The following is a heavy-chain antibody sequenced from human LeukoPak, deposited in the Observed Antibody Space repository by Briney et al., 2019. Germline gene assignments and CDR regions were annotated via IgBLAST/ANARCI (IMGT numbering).Heavy chain of an antibody. CDR3: ARGGYGGPDY. CDR1: GGSISSYY. V-gene: IGHV4-59*01. J-gene: IGHJ4*02. D-gene: IGHD4-23*01. Sequence: SETLSLTCTVSGGSISSYYWSWIRQPPGKGLEWIGYIYYSGSTNYNPSLKSRVTISVDTSKNQFSLELSSVTAADTAVYYCARGGYGGPDYWGQGTLVTVSS. CDR2: IYYSGST.